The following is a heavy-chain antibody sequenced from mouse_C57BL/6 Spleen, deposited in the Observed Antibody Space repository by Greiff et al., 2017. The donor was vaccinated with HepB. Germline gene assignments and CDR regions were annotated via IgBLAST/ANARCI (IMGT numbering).Heavy chain of an antibody. CDR1: GYTFTDYY. V-gene: IGHV1-19*01. CDR2: INPYNGGT. Sequence: EVQLQQSGPVLVKPGASVKMSCKASGYTFTDYYMNWVKQSHGKSLEWIGVINPYNGGTSYNQKFKGKATLTVDKSSSTAYMELNSLTSEDSAVYYCARGITTVAYWYFDVWGTGTTVTVSS. J-gene: IGHJ1*03. CDR3: ARGITTVAYWYFDV. D-gene: IGHD1-1*01.